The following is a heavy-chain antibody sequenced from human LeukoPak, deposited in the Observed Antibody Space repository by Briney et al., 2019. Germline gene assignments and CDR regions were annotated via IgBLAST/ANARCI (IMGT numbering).Heavy chain of an antibody. D-gene: IGHD2-2*01. CDR1: GGSFSGYY. J-gene: IGHJ2*01. V-gene: IGHV4-34*01. Sequence: SETLSLTCAVYGGSFSGYYWSWIRQPPGKGLEWIGEINHSGSTNYNPSLKSRVTISVDTSKNQFSLKLSSVTAADTAVYYCARTQGYYWYFDLWGRGTLVTVSS. CDR3: ARTQGYYWYFDL. CDR2: INHSGST.